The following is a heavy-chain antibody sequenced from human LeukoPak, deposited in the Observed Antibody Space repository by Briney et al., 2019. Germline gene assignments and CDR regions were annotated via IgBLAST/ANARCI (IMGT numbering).Heavy chain of an antibody. D-gene: IGHD3-10*01. V-gene: IGHV4/OR15-8*01. J-gene: IGHJ6*03. CDR3: SGSCYNVYYYYMDV. Sequence: SETLSLTCVVSGDSISNNNWWSWVRQSPGKGLEWIGEVYHSGDANYNPSLKSRVTMSVDKSKNQISLRLTSVTAADTAVYYCSGSCYNVYYYYMDVWGKGTTVTVSS. CDR2: VYHSGDA. CDR1: GDSISNNNW.